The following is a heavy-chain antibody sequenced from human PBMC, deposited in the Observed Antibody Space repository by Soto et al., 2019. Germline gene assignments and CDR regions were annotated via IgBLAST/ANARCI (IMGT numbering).Heavy chain of an antibody. D-gene: IGHD6-13*01. Sequence: SETLSLTCTVSGGSISSYYWSWIRQPPGRGLEWIGYIYYAGSTKYNPSLKSRVTISVDTSKNQFSLKLSSVTAADTAVYYCARIDPYSSSWYGFDPWGQGTLVTVSS. J-gene: IGHJ5*02. V-gene: IGHV4-59*01. CDR2: IYYAGST. CDR3: ARIDPYSSSWYGFDP. CDR1: GGSISSYY.